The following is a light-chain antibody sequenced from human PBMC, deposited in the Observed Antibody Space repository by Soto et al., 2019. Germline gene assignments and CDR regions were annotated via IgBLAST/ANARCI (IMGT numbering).Light chain of an antibody. J-gene: IGLJ1*01. Sequence: QSVLTQPASVSGSPGQSITISCTGTSTVVGRYNYVSWYQQHPGKAPKLMVYDVGNRPSWVSNRSSGSKSGITASLTISGLQAEDEADYYCTSYTSDSTYVFGTGTKVTVL. V-gene: IGLV2-14*01. CDR3: TSYTSDSTYV. CDR1: STVVGRYNY. CDR2: DVG.